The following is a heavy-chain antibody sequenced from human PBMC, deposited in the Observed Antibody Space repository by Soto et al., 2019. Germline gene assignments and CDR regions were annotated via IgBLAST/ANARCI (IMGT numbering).Heavy chain of an antibody. CDR3: TREYDFWSGPPGY. J-gene: IGHJ4*02. V-gene: IGHV3-49*03. Sequence: GGSLRLSCTASGFTFGDYAMSWFRQAPGKGLEWVGFIRGKAYGGTTEYAASVKGRFTISRDDSKSIAYLQMNSLKTEDTAVYYCTREYDFWSGPPGYWGQGTLVTVSS. CDR2: IRGKAYGGTT. CDR1: GFTFGDYA. D-gene: IGHD3-3*01.